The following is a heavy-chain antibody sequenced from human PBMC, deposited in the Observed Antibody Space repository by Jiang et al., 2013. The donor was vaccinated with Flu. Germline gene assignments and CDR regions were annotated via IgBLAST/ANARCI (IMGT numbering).Heavy chain of an antibody. D-gene: IGHD4-17*01. CDR1: Y. J-gene: IGHJ4*02. CDR3: ARNRLRNPIDY. CDR2: INHSGST. V-gene: IGHV4-34*01. Sequence: YWRLDPPAPRKGLEWIGEINHSGSTNYNPSLKSRVTISVDTSKNQFSLKLSSVTAADTAVYYCARNRLRNPIDYWGQGTLVTVSS.